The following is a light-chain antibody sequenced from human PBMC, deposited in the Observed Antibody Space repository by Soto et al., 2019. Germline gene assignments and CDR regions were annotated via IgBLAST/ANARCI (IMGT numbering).Light chain of an antibody. J-gene: IGKJ1*01. Sequence: IDMTQSPSTLSVSPWERATLSCRTSQSVSSCLAWYQQKPGQAPSLLIYGASTRATGIPARFSGSGSGTEFTLTISSLQSEDCAVYYCQQYKNWPWTFGQGTKVDIK. V-gene: IGKV3-15*01. CDR2: GAS. CDR1: QSVSSC. CDR3: QQYKNWPWT.